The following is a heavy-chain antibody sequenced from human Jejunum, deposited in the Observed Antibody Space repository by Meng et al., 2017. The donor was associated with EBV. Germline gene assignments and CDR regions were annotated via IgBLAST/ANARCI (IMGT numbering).Heavy chain of an antibody. CDR2: MSYTGKA. CDR3: ARGRGYDYGDS. D-gene: IGHD4/OR15-4a*01. V-gene: IGHV4-61*01. J-gene: IGHJ5*02. CDR1: GDSGSGYNF. Sequence: HGKLQGSGPGLLKPSGTLSLTCSVSGDSGSGYNFWAWIRQPSGKGLEWIGNMSYTGKAIYKPSLQSRVTISVDTSKNQFSLRVTSVTAADTAIYYCARGRGYDYGDSWGQGTLVTVSS.